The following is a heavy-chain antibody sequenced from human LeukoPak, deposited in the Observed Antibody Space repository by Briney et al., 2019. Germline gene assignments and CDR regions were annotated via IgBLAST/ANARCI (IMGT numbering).Heavy chain of an antibody. CDR2: ISGNGGSP. V-gene: IGHV3-64D*09. Sequence: AGGSLRLSCSASGFTFSTYDMHWVRQAPGKGLEHISSISGNGGSPYYADSVRGRFTISRDNSKNTLCLQMSSLRAEDTAVYYCVKDSPGDLSLYLSYWGQGTLVTVSS. CDR3: VKDSPGDLSLYLSY. J-gene: IGHJ4*02. CDR1: GFTFSTYD. D-gene: IGHD3-16*02.